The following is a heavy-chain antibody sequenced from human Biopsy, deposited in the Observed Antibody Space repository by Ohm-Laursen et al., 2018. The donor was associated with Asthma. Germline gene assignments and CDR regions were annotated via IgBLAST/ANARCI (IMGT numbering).Heavy chain of an antibody. CDR1: GFTFSDYY. D-gene: IGHD3-22*01. V-gene: IGHV3-11*01. CDR2: INGKSNSI. J-gene: IGHJ4*02. CDR3: ARGDSSNWPHYYFDY. Sequence: SLRLSCTASGFTFSDYYMSWIRQAPGKGLEWISYINGKSNSIEYADSVKGRFTISRDNAKNSLYLQMNSLRAEDTAVYYCARGDSSNWPHYYFDYWGQGTLVTVSS.